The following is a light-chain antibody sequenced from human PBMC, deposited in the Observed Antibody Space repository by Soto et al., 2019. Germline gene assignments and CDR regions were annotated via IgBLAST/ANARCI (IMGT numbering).Light chain of an antibody. V-gene: IGKV3-15*01. CDR1: QSVGSN. CDR3: QQYNNWPPT. Sequence: EIVMTQSPATLSVSAVERATLSCRASQSVGSNLAWYQQKPGQAPRLLIYDASTRATGIPARFSGSGSGTEFTLTISSLQSQDFAVYYCQQYNNWPPTFGQGTKVDIK. J-gene: IGKJ1*01. CDR2: DAS.